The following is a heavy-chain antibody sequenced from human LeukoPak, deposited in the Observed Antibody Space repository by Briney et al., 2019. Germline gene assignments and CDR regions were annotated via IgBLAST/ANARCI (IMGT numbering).Heavy chain of an antibody. J-gene: IGHJ5*02. CDR3: AIVPTGYNWNSEGHGNFDP. CDR2: ISYDGSNK. Sequence: GRSLRLSCAASGFTFSSYAMHWVRQAPGKGLEWVAVISYDGSNKYYADSVKGRFTISRDNSKNTLYLQMNSLRAEDTAMYYCAIVPTGYNWNSEGHGNFDPWGQGTLVTVSS. CDR1: GFTFSSYA. D-gene: IGHD1-7*01. V-gene: IGHV3-30-3*01.